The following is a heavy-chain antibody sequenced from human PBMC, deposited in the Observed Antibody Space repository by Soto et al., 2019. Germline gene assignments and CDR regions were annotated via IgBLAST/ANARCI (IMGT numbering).Heavy chain of an antibody. CDR2: INPSGGST. CDR3: ARDRKYYYDSSGYLLYGMDV. D-gene: IGHD3-22*01. CDR1: GYTFTSYY. Sequence: ASLKVSCKASGYTFTSYYMHWVRQAPGQGLEWMGIINPSGGSTSYAQKFQGRVTMTRDTSTSTVYMELSSLRSEDTAVYYCARDRKYYYDSSGYLLYGMDVWGQGNTVT. J-gene: IGHJ6*01. V-gene: IGHV1-46*01.